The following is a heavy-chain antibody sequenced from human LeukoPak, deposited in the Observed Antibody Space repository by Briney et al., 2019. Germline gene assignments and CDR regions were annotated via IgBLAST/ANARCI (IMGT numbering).Heavy chain of an antibody. Sequence: PGGSLRLSCAASGFTFSSYAMHWVRQAPGKGLEWVAVISYDGSNKYYADSVKGRFTISRDNSKNTLYLQMNSLRAEDTAVYYCAKDLGYNGFEPSVDYWGQGTLVTVSS. D-gene: IGHD1-26*01. CDR1: GFTFSSYA. J-gene: IGHJ4*02. V-gene: IGHV3-30*04. CDR2: ISYDGSNK. CDR3: AKDLGYNGFEPSVDY.